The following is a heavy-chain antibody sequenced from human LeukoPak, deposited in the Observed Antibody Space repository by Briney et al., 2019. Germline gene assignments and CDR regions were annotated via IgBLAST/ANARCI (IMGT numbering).Heavy chain of an antibody. J-gene: IGHJ4*02. D-gene: IGHD3-3*01. Sequence: ASVKVSCKASGYTFTGYYMHWVRQAPGQGLEWMGWINPNSGGTNYAQKFQGRVTMTRDTSISTAYMELSRLRSDDTAVYYCARPQANYDSWSGYLESAFDYWGQGTLVTVSS. CDR1: GYTFTGYY. V-gene: IGHV1-2*02. CDR2: INPNSGGT. CDR3: ARPQANYDSWSGYLESAFDY.